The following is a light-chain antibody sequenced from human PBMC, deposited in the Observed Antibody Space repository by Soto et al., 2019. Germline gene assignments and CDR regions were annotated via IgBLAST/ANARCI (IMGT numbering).Light chain of an antibody. Sequence: DIQMTQSPFSLSASLGDRVTIXXRASQGIRHDLGGYQQKPGKAPKSXIYAASSLQSGVPSRFSGSGSGTEFTLTISSLQPEDFATYYCLQHNSYPWTFGQGTKVDIK. CDR3: LQHNSYPWT. CDR2: AAS. CDR1: QGIRHD. J-gene: IGKJ1*01. V-gene: IGKV1-17*01.